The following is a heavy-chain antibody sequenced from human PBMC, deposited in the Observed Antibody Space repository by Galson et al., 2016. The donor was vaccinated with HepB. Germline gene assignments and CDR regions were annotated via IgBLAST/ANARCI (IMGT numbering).Heavy chain of an antibody. CDR2: IWLDGTYK. J-gene: IGHJ4*02. V-gene: IGHV3-33*01. Sequence: SLRLSCAASGFSFSGSGMHWVRQAPGKGLEWVAVIWLDGTYKYYAESVKGRFTISRDNAKNSLYLQMNSLRDEDTAVYYCTRTIDYWGQGTLVTVSS. CDR3: TRTIDY. CDR1: GFSFSGSG.